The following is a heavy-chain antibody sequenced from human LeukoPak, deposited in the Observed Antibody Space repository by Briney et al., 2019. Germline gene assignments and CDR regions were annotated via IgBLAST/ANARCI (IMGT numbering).Heavy chain of an antibody. Sequence: GGSLRLSCAASGFTFSNAWMNWVRQSPGKGLEWVGRIKSKTDGGTIDYGAPVKGRFTISRDDSKNTLYLEMNSLKTEDTAVYYCTTGAVRYFDWLFEPPYYFDYWGQGTLVTVSS. D-gene: IGHD3-9*01. CDR1: GFTFSNAW. CDR3: TTGAVRYFDWLFEPPYYFDY. J-gene: IGHJ4*02. CDR2: IKSKTDGGTI. V-gene: IGHV3-15*01.